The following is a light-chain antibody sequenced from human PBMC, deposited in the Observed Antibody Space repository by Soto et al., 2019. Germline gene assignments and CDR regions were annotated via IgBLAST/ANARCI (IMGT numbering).Light chain of an antibody. J-gene: IGKJ3*01. Sequence: DVQVTQSPSFLSASVGDRVTITCRPSQTIGKYLNWYQQEPGKAPKLLIYDTSYLQSGVPSRFSGSASGTDFTLSINNLRPEDFATYYCQQSFSIPFTFGPGTNVDIK. CDR3: QQSFSIPFT. V-gene: IGKV1-39*01. CDR2: DTS. CDR1: QTIGKY.